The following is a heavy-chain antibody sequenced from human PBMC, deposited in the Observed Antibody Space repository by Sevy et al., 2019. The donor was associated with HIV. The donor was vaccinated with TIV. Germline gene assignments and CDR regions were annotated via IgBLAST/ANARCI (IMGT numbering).Heavy chain of an antibody. V-gene: IGHV5-51*01. CDR2: IYPGDSDT. CDR1: GYSFTSYW. D-gene: IGHD3-16*02. CDR3: ASLESDLGELSLGGFRAFDI. J-gene: IGHJ3*02. Sequence: GESLKISCKGSGYSFTSYWIGWVRQMPGKGLEWMGIIYPGDSDTRYSPSFQGQVTISADKSISTAYLQWSSLKASDTAIYYCASLESDLGELSLGGFRAFDIWGQGTMVTVSS.